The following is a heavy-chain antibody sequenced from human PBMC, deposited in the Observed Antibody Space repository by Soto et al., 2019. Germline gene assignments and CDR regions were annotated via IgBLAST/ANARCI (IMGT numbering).Heavy chain of an antibody. CDR1: GYTFTGYY. D-gene: IGHD2-15*01. CDR3: ARDSPLGYCSGGSCYSLAFDY. Sequence: ASVKVSCKASGYTFTGYYMHWVRQAPGQGLAWKGWINPNSGGTNYAQKFQGWVTMTRDTSISTAYMELSRLRSDDTAVYYCARDSPLGYCSGGSCYSLAFDYWGQGTLVTVSS. J-gene: IGHJ4*02. CDR2: INPNSGGT. V-gene: IGHV1-2*04.